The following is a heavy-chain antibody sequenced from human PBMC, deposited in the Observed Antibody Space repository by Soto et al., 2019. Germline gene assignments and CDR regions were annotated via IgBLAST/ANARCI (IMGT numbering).Heavy chain of an antibody. V-gene: IGHV1-8*01. D-gene: IGHD3-22*01. CDR3: ARGGGYYGSSGQDHFLRTAS. J-gene: IGHJ5*02. Sequence: QVQLVQSGAEVKKPGASVKVSCEASGYAFTSYDINWVRQAPGQGLELMGWMNPNSGNTGYAQKFQGRVTMTALTSIATSYIELSSLTSEDTAVYYCARGGGYYGSSGQDHFLRTASWGQGTLVSGSS. CDR1: GYAFTSYD. CDR2: MNPNSGNT.